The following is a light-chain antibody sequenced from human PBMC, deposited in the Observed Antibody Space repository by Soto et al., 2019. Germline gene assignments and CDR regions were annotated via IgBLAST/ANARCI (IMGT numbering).Light chain of an antibody. CDR2: WAS. J-gene: IGKJ1*01. CDR1: QSVLYSSNNKNY. Sequence: DIVMTQSPDSLAVSLGERATINCKSSQSVLYSSNNKNYLDWYQQKPGQPPKLLIYWASTRESGVPDRLSGSGSGTDFTLTISSLQAADVAVYYCQQYHSTAWTVGQETKVDIX. V-gene: IGKV4-1*01. CDR3: QQYHSTAWT.